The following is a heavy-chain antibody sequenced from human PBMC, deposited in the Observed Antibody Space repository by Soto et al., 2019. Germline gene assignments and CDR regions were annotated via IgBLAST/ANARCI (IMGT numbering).Heavy chain of an antibody. CDR1: GYTFTSYA. D-gene: IGHD2-21*02. V-gene: IGHV1-3*01. CDR3: AGSIVVVTAADF. J-gene: IGHJ4*02. Sequence: QVQLVQSGAEVKKPGASVKVSCKASGYTFTSYAMHWVRQAPGQRLEWMGWINAGNGNTKYSQKCQGRVTITRDTSASTAYRELSSLRSEDTAVYYCAGSIVVVTAADFWGQGALVTVSS. CDR2: INAGNGNT.